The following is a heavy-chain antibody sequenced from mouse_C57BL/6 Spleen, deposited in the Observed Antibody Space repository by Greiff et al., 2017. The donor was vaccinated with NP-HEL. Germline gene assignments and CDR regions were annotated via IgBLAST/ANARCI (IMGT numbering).Heavy chain of an antibody. Sequence: QVQLQQPGAELVRPGTSVKLSCKASGYTFTSYWMHWVKQRPGQGLEWIGVIDPSDSYTNYNQKFKGKATLTVDTSSSTAYMQLSSLTSEDSAVYYCARRGGYYGSSYAMDYWGQGTSGTVSS. V-gene: IGHV1-59*01. CDR1: GYTFTSYW. CDR2: IDPSDSYT. J-gene: IGHJ4*01. CDR3: ARRGGYYGSSYAMDY. D-gene: IGHD1-1*01.